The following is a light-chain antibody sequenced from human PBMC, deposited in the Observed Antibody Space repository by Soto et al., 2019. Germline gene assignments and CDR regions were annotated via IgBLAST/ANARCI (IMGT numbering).Light chain of an antibody. V-gene: IGKV3-11*01. CDR1: QSVDSY. J-gene: IGKJ5*01. CDR2: DAT. Sequence: EIVLIQSPATLSLSPGDRATLCCRASQSVDSYLAWFQQKPGQAPRLLIYDATNRATGIPARFSGSGSGTDFTLTISSLEPEDFAVYFCQQRRSWPPITVGQGTRLEIK. CDR3: QQRRSWPPIT.